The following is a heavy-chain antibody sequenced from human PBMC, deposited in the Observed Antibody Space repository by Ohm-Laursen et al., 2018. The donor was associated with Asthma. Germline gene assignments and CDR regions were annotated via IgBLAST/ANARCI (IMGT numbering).Heavy chain of an antibody. CDR1: GGSVSSGSYY. J-gene: IGHJ4*02. CDR2: IYYSGST. V-gene: IGHV4-61*01. CDR3: ARTFTGPFDY. Sequence: SDTLSLTCTVSGGSVSSGSYYWSWIRQPPGKGLEWIGYIYYSGSTNYNPSLKSRVTISVDTSKNQFSLKLSSVTAADTAVYYCARTFTGPFDYWGQGTLVTVSS.